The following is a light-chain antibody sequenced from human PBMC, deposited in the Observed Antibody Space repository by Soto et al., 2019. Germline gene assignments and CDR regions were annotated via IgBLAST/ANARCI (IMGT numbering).Light chain of an antibody. J-gene: IGKJ1*01. CDR2: DVS. CDR3: QQYYYYST. Sequence: DIQMTQSPSTLSSSIGDRVTITCRASQSLNGRLAWYQQRPGHAPNLLIYDVSTLETGVPSRFSGTGSETEFTLTFSGLQPDDFATYYCQQYYYYSTFGPGTKVEIK. CDR1: QSLNGR. V-gene: IGKV1-5*01.